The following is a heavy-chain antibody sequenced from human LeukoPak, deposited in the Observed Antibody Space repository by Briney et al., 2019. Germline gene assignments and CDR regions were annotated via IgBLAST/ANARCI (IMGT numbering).Heavy chain of an antibody. CDR3: AKPRLKNYDSSGYFDY. Sequence: PSETLSLTCTVSGGSISSYYWSWIRQPPGKGLEWIGYIYYSGSTNYNPSLKSRVTISVDTSKNQFSLKLSSVTAADTAVYYCAKPRLKNYDSSGYFDYWGQGTLVTVSS. D-gene: IGHD3-22*01. J-gene: IGHJ4*02. CDR2: IYYSGST. CDR1: GGSISSYY. V-gene: IGHV4-59*01.